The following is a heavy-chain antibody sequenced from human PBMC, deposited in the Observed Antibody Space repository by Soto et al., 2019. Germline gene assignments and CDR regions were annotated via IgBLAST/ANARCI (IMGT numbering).Heavy chain of an antibody. V-gene: IGHV1-18*01. D-gene: IGHD5-18*01. CDR3: ARDEYSYGLGYFYY. J-gene: IGHJ4*02. Sequence: QVQLVQSGAEVKKPGASVKVSCKASGYTFTSYGISWMRQAPGQGLEWMGWISTYNGNTNYAQKLQGRVTMTTDTSTTIAYMELRSLRSDDTALYYCARDEYSYGLGYFYYWGQGTLVTVSS. CDR1: GYTFTSYG. CDR2: ISTYNGNT.